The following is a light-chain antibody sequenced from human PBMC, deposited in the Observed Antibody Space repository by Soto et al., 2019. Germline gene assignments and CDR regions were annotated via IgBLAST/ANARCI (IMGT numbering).Light chain of an antibody. CDR3: QQYNSYSAWT. CDR2: DAC. Sequence: DIQMTQSPSTLTASVGDRVTITCRASQSISSWLAWYQQKPGKAPKLLIYDACSLESGVPSRFSGCGSGTEFTLTISSLQPDDFATYCCQQYNSYSAWTFGQGTKVDIK. J-gene: IGKJ1*01. V-gene: IGKV1-5*01. CDR1: QSISSW.